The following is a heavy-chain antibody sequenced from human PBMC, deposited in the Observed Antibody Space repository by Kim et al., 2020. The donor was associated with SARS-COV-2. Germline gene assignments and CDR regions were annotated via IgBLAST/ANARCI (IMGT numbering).Heavy chain of an antibody. V-gene: IGHV1-3*01. CDR1: GYTFTSYA. Sequence: ASVKVSCKASGYTFTSYAMHWVRQAPGQRLEWMGWINAGNGNTKYSQKFQGRVTITRDTSASTAYMELSSLRSEDTAVYYCARKGCGGDCYDDAFDIWGQGTMVTVSS. J-gene: IGHJ3*02. CDR3: ARKGCGGDCYDDAFDI. CDR2: INAGNGNT. D-gene: IGHD2-21*02.